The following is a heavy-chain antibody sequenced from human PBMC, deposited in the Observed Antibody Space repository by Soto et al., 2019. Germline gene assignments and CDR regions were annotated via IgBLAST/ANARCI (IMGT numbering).Heavy chain of an antibody. V-gene: IGHV4-59*01. CDR1: GGSISGYF. J-gene: IGHJ5*02. Sequence: NPSETLSLTCTVSGGSISGYFWSWMRQPPGKELEWIGYIYYSGSTNYNPSLRSRITMPVDSSKNQFSLNLSSVTAADTAVYYCARHRDGSGSLYSWFDPWGQGTLVTVSS. CDR3: ARHRDGSGSLYSWFDP. D-gene: IGHD3-10*01. CDR2: IYYSGST.